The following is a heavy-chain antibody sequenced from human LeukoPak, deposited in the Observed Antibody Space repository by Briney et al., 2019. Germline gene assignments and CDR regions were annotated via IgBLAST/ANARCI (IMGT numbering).Heavy chain of an antibody. Sequence: SETLSLTCTVSGGSISSHYWSWIRQPPGKGLEWIGYIYYSGSTNYNPSLKSRVTISVDTSKNQFSLKLSSVTAADTAVYYCAINSGGWFDPWGQGTLVTVSS. CDR1: GGSISSHY. D-gene: IGHD4-23*01. CDR3: AINSGGWFDP. CDR2: IYYSGST. V-gene: IGHV4-59*11. J-gene: IGHJ5*02.